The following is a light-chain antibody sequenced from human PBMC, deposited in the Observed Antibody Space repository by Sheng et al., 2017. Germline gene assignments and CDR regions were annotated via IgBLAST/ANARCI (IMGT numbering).Light chain of an antibody. V-gene: IGLV3-21*02. J-gene: IGLJ1*01. CDR3: QVWDSATDHDV. CDR1: NIETKS. CDR2: DES. Sequence: SYVLTQPPSVSVAPGQTATIPCGGYNIETKSVHWYQQKPGQAPVLVVYDESARPSGFPARFSDSSSGNTATLIISRVEAGDEVDYFCQVWDSATDHDVFGPGTTVTVL.